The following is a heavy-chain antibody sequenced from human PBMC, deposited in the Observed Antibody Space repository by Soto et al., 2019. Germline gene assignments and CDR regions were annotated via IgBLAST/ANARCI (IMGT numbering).Heavy chain of an antibody. J-gene: IGHJ4*02. Sequence: ASVKVACKASGGTLSSYAISWVLQAPGQGLEWMGGIIPIFGTANYAQKFQGRVTITADKSTSTAYMELSSLRSEDTAVYYCARDLSKMGLDYWGQGTLVTVSS. CDR1: GGTLSSYA. CDR2: IIPIFGTA. V-gene: IGHV1-69*06. CDR3: ARDLSKMGLDY.